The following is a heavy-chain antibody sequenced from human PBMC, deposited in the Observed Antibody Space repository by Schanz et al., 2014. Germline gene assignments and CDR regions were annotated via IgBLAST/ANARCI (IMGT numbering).Heavy chain of an antibody. J-gene: IGHJ4*02. Sequence: VQLVESGGGVVQFGRSLRLSCVASGFTFSSYGMHWVRQAPGKGLEWVSSISSSSSYIYYADSVKGRFSISRDNAKNSLFLQMNRLRAEDTALYYCAIIGVMVAVAGTRADYWGQGTLVTVSS. D-gene: IGHD6-19*01. CDR3: AIIGVMVAVAGTRADY. CDR1: GFTFSSYG. CDR2: ISSSSSYI. V-gene: IGHV3-21*02.